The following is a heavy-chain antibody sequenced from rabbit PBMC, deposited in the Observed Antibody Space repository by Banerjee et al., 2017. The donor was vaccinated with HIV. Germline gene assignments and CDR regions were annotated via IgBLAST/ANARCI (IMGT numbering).Heavy chain of an antibody. Sequence: QLKESGGGLVQPGGSLKLSCKASGFDFSSYYMSWVRQAPGKGLEWIGYIDPVFGSTYYASWVNGRFTISSHNAQNTLYLQLNSLTAADTATYFCAREGVGTTYPYGGMDLWGPGTLVTVS. CDR1: GFDFSSYY. CDR3: AREGVGTTYPYGGMDL. D-gene: IGHD8-1*01. CDR2: IDPVFGST. V-gene: IGHV1S7*01. J-gene: IGHJ6*01.